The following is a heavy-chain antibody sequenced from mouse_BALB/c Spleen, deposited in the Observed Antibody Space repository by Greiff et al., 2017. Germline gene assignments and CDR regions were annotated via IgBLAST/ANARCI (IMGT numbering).Heavy chain of an antibody. CDR2: IWGDGST. CDR1: GFSLTGYG. Sequence: VKLVESGPGLVAPSQSLPITCTVSGFSLTGYGVNWVRQPPGKGLEWLGMIWGDGSTDYNSALKSRLSISKDNSKSQVFLKMNSLQTDDTARYYCARDPYGYDDFHYAMDYWGQGTSVTVSS. CDR3: ARDPYGYDDFHYAMDY. V-gene: IGHV2-6-7*01. D-gene: IGHD2-2*01. J-gene: IGHJ4*01.